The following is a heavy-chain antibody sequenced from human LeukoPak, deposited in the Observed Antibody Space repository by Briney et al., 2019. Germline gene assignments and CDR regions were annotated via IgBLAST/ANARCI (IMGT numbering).Heavy chain of an antibody. V-gene: IGHV4-39*07. CDR2: IYYSGST. CDR3: ARARFSYGYDRYYFDY. D-gene: IGHD5-18*01. Sequence: SETLSLTCTVSGGSISSSSYYWGWIRQPPGKGLEWIGSIYYSGSTYYNPSLKSRVTISVDTSKNQFSLKLSSVTAADTAVYYCARARFSYGYDRYYFDYWGQGTLVTVSS. J-gene: IGHJ4*02. CDR1: GGSISSSSYY.